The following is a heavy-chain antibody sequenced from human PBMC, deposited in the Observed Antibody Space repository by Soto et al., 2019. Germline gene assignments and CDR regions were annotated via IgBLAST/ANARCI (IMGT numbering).Heavy chain of an antibody. D-gene: IGHD3-22*01. CDR3: ARISSAYYYDSSGSYAFDI. CDR1: GFSLSTSGMC. J-gene: IGHJ3*02. Sequence: SGPTLVNPTQTLTLTCTFSGFSLSTSGMCVSWIRQPPGKALEWLALIDWDDDKYYSTSLKTRLTISKDTSKNQVVLTMTNMDPVDTATYYCARISSAYYYDSSGSYAFDIWGQGTMVT. CDR2: IDWDDDK. V-gene: IGHV2-70*01.